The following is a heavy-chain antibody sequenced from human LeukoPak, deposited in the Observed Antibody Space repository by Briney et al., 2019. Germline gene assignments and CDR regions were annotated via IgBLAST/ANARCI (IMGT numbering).Heavy chain of an antibody. V-gene: IGHV3-43*02. Sequence: GGALRLSCAASGFTFYDYAMHWGRQAPGEGREWVSLISGDGGPTYFADSVKARFTISRDNTKTSLYLQMNSLRTEDTAFYYCSKGPYNWNYPIGYYFDSWGQGTLVTVSS. CDR2: ISGDGGPT. D-gene: IGHD1-7*01. CDR1: GFTFYDYA. J-gene: IGHJ4*02. CDR3: SKGPYNWNYPIGYYFDS.